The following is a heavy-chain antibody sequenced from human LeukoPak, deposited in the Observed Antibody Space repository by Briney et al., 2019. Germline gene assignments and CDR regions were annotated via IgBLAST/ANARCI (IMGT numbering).Heavy chain of an antibody. CDR3: AKAPVTTCRGAYCYPFDY. Sequence: GGSLRLSCAASGFTFSSYWMSWVRQAPGKGLEWVANIKQDGSEKYYVDSVKGRFTISRDSSKNTLFLQMNRPRPEDAAVYYCAKAPVTTCRGAYCYPFDYWGQGTLVTVSS. J-gene: IGHJ4*02. V-gene: IGHV3-7*03. D-gene: IGHD2-21*01. CDR1: GFTFSSYW. CDR2: IKQDGSEK.